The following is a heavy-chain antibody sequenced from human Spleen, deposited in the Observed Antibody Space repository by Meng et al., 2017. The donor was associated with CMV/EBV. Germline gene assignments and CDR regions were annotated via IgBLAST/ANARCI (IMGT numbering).Heavy chain of an antibody. CDR2: ISTGGGST. V-gene: IGHV3-23*01. Sequence: GFTFSSYVMSWVRQAPGKGLEWVSAISTGGGSTYYADSVKGRFTISRDNSKNTLYLQLNSLRAEDTAVYYCAKRPGSGYYSKYYFDYWGQGALVTVSS. D-gene: IGHD3-3*01. CDR1: GFTFSSYV. CDR3: AKRPGSGYYSKYYFDY. J-gene: IGHJ4*02.